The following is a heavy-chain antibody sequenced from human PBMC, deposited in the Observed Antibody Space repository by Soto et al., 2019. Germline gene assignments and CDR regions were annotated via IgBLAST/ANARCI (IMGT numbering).Heavy chain of an antibody. V-gene: IGHV4-4*02. J-gene: IGHJ6*02. D-gene: IGHD3-9*01. CDR2: IYHSGST. CDR3: ARIRRSQPGYSPRSYGMEG. Sequence: QVQLQESGPGLVKPSGTLSLTCAVSGGSISSSNWWSWVRQPPGKGLEWIGEIYHSGSTNYNPSHKCRVTISVHKSKNKFSLLLVSVTAADAGVSYCARIRRSQPGYSPRSYGMEGWGQGTTVTVSS. CDR1: GGSISSSNW.